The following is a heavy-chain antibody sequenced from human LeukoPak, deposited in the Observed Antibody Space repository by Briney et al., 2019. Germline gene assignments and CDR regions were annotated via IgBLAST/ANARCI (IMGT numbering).Heavy chain of an antibody. CDR3: VRRNLFDY. Sequence: GGSLRLSCAVSGFTFRSYWMSWLRQAPGEGLECVASINQDGTKQYYVDSVRGRFTISRDDAKNSVYLQMNNLRVQDTAVYYCVRRNLFDYWGQGTLVTVSS. V-gene: IGHV3-7*03. CDR1: GFTFRSYW. J-gene: IGHJ4*02. CDR2: INQDGTKQ.